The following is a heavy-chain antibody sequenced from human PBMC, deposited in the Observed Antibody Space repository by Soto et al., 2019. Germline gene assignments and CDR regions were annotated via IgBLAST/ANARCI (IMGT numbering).Heavy chain of an antibody. CDR2: IKSKTDGGTT. CDR1: GFTFSNAW. D-gene: IGHD2-2*01. Sequence: GGSLRLSCAASGFTFSNAWMNWVRQAPGKGLEWVGRIKSKTDGGTTDYAAPVKGRFTISRDDSKNTLYLQMNSLKTEDTAVYYCTTAPVYIVVVPAAANFDYWGQGTLVTVSS. V-gene: IGHV3-15*07. CDR3: TTAPVYIVVVPAAANFDY. J-gene: IGHJ4*02.